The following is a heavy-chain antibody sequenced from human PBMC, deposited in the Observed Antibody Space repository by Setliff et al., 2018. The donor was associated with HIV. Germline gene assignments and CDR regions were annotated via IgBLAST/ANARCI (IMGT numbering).Heavy chain of an antibody. V-gene: IGHV1-18*01. CDR1: GYTFTSYG. CDR3: ARGAVDDDYFEY. Sequence: ASVKVSCKASGYTFTSYGISWVRQAPGQGLEWMGWISAYNGNTHYAQRLQGRVTMTTDTSTRTAYMELSRLRSDDTAVYYCARGAVDDDYFEYWGQGTLVTVSS. CDR2: ISAYNGNT. D-gene: IGHD2-15*01. J-gene: IGHJ4*02.